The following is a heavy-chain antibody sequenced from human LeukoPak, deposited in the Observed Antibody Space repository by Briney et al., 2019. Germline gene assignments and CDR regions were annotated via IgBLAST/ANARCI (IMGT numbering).Heavy chain of an antibody. J-gene: IGHJ5*02. V-gene: IGHV1-8*01. CDR2: MNPNSGNT. CDR1: GYTFTSYD. D-gene: IGHD6-19*01. CDR3: ARGRGSGWYAGWFDP. Sequence: ASVKVSCKASGYTFTSYDINWVRQATGQGLEWMGWMNPNSGNTGYAQKLQGGVTMTRNTSISTAYMELSSLRSEDTAVYYCARGRGSGWYAGWFDPWGQGTLVTVSS.